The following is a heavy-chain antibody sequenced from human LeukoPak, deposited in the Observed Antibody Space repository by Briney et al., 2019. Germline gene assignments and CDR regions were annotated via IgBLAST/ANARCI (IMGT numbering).Heavy chain of an antibody. CDR3: ARDDPGYSGYDFS. V-gene: IGHV1-69*01. Sequence: ASVKVSCKASGGTFSSYAISWVRQAPGQGLEWMEGIIPIFGTANYAQKFQGRVTITADESTSTAYMELSSLRSEDTAVYYCARDDPGYSGYDFSWGQGTLVTVSS. CDR1: GGTFSSYA. J-gene: IGHJ4*02. CDR2: IIPIFGTA. D-gene: IGHD5-12*01.